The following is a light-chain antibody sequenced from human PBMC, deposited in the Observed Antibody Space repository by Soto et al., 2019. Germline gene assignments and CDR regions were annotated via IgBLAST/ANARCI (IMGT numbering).Light chain of an antibody. CDR3: QQYGSSPT. J-gene: IGKJ1*01. V-gene: IGKV3-20*01. Sequence: EIVLTQSPGTLSLSPGGRATLSCRASQSVSSSFLAWYQQKPGQAPRLLIYRASSRATGIPDRFSGSGSGTDFTLTISRLEPEDFAVYYCQQYGSSPTFGQGTKVDIK. CDR2: RAS. CDR1: QSVSSSF.